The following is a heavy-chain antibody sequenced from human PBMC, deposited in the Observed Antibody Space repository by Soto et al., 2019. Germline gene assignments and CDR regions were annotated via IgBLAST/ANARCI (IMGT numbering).Heavy chain of an antibody. Sequence: VQLVESGGVVVQPGRSLRLSCAASGFTFSNYGMHWVRQAPGKGLEWVSVIWYDGSDKYYADSVKGRFTISRDNSKNTLYLQMNGLRTEDTAVYYCATDQGIYWGQGTLVTVSS. CDR2: IWYDGSDK. D-gene: IGHD6-13*01. J-gene: IGHJ4*02. CDR3: ATDQGIY. V-gene: IGHV3-33*01. CDR1: GFTFSNYG.